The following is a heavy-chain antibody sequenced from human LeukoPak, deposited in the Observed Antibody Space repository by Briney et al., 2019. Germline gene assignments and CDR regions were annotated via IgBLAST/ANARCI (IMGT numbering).Heavy chain of an antibody. Sequence: SETLSLTCAVYGGPFGGFYWSWIRQPPGKGLEWIGEINHSGSTNYNPSLKSRVTISVDTSKNQFSLKLSSVTAADTAVYYCARGLDYYDSSAYPSRDWYFDLWGRGNLVTVSS. CDR3: ARGLDYYDSSAYPSRDWYFDL. J-gene: IGHJ2*01. V-gene: IGHV4-34*01. D-gene: IGHD3-22*01. CDR1: GGPFGGFY. CDR2: INHSGST.